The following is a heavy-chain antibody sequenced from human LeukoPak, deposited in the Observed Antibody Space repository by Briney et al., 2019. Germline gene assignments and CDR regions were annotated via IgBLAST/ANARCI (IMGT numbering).Heavy chain of an antibody. V-gene: IGHV1-2*02. CDR1: GYTFTGYY. CDR2: INPNSGGT. Sequence: GASVKVSCKASGYTFTGYYIHWVRQAPGQGLEWMGWINPNSGGTNYAQKFQGRVTMTRDTSISTAYMELSRLRSDDTAVYYCARSRDLWFGTSSYWGQGTLVTVSS. D-gene: IGHD3-10*01. J-gene: IGHJ4*02. CDR3: ARSRDLWFGTSSY.